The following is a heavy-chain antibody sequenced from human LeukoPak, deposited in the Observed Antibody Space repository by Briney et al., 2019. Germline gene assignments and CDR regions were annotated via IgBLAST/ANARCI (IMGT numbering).Heavy chain of an antibody. V-gene: IGHV3-15*01. CDR1: GFTFSNAW. D-gene: IGHD6-6*01. J-gene: IGHJ4*02. CDR2: IKSKTDGGTT. Sequence: GGSLRLSCAASGFTFSNAWMSWVRQAPGKGLEWVGRIKSKTDGGTTDYAAPVKGRFTISRDDSKNTLYLQMNSLRAEDTAVYYCARAPEDIAARPGFDYWGQGTLVTVSS. CDR3: ARAPEDIAARPGFDY.